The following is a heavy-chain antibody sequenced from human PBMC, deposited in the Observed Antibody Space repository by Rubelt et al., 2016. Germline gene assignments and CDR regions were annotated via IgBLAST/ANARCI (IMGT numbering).Heavy chain of an antibody. CDR3: AREVVPAAMPYYYYYGMDV. CDR1: GFSLSTSGMC. V-gene: IGHV2-70*15. D-gene: IGHD2-2*01. J-gene: IGHJ6*02. CDR2: IDWDDDK. Sequence: QVTLRESGPALVKPTQTLTLTCTFSGFSLSTSGMCVSWIRQPPGKALEWLARIDWDDDKYYSTSLKTRLTISKDTSKNQVVLTMTNIDPVDTATYYCAREVVPAAMPYYYYYGMDVWGQGTTVTVSS.